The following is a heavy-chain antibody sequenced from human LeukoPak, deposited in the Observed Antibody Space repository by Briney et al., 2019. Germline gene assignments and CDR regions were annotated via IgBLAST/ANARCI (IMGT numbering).Heavy chain of an antibody. CDR2: IYTSGST. J-gene: IGHJ6*03. CDR3: ARTRGYSYGYYMDV. Sequence: SETLSLTCTVSGGSISSGSYYWSWIRQPAGKGLEWIGRIYTSGSTNYNPSLKSRVTISVDTSKNQFSLKLSSVTAADTAVYYCARTRGYSYGYYMDVWGKGTTVTVSS. V-gene: IGHV4-61*02. D-gene: IGHD5-18*01. CDR1: GGSISSGSYY.